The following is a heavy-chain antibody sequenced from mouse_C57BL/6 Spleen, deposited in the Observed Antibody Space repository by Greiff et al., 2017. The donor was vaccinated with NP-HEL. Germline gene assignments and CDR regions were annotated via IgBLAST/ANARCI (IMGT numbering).Heavy chain of an antibody. Sequence: QVQLQQSGPELVKPGASVKISCKASGYAFSSSWMNWVKQRPGKGLEWIGRIYPGDGDTNYNGKFKGKATLTADKSSSTAYMQLSSLTSEDSAVYFCARSPRITTVVAREFAYWGQGTLVTVSA. CDR1: GYAFSSSW. CDR2: IYPGDGDT. CDR3: ARSPRITTVVAREFAY. D-gene: IGHD1-1*01. V-gene: IGHV1-82*01. J-gene: IGHJ3*01.